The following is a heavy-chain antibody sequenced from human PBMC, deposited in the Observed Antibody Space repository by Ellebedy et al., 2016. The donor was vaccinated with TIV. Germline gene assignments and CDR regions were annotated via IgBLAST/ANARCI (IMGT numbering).Heavy chain of an antibody. V-gene: IGHV4-59*02. D-gene: IGHD2/OR15-2a*01. CDR1: GGSVTSNF. CDR2: LTNSGNT. J-gene: IGHJ5*02. CDR3: VKIVPGGAAFDP. Sequence: MPSETLSLTCTVSGGSVTSNFWSWIRQSPGKGLEWIAYLTNSGNTHYSPSLRSRVTVSRDPSRNSFSLHLNSVATTDTAMYYCVKIVPGGAAFDPWGQGILVIVSS.